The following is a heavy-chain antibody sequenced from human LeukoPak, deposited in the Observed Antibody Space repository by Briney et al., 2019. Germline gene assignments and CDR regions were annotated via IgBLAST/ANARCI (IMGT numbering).Heavy chain of an antibody. CDR3: ATDGAGFDT. CDR2: INIGGTNT. V-gene: IGHV3-11*01. CDR1: GFTFNDYY. Sequence: GGSLRLSCAASGFTFNDYYMSWIRQAPGNGLEWLSYINIGGTNTHYADSVKGRFTISRDNAKRSLYLEMNNLRAEDTAVYYCATDGAGFDTWGQGVLVTVSS. J-gene: IGHJ5*02.